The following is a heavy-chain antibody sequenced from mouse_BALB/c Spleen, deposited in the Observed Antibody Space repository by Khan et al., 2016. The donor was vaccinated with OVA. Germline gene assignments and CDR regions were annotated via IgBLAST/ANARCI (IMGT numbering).Heavy chain of an antibody. D-gene: IGHD1-1*01. CDR1: GYTFTSYV. J-gene: IGHJ3*02. Sequence: VQLEESGPEVVKPGASVKMSCKASGYTFTSYVMHWVKQKPGKGLEWIGYIYPFNDATKFNDKFNGKATLTSDKSSSTAYMELSNLNSEDSAVYCCAPVVSYYVSFVQWGRGTLVTVSA. V-gene: IGHV1S136*01. CDR3: APVVSYYVSFVQ. CDR2: IYPFNDAT.